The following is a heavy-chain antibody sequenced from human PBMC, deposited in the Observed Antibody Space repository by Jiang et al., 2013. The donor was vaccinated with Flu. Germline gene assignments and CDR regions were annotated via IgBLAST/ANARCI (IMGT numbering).Heavy chain of an antibody. V-gene: IGHV3-15*07. CDR2: IKSKKNGETR. Sequence: VQLVESGGGLVRPGGSLRLACEVSGITFGDVWMNWVRQAPGKGLEWVGRIKSKKNGETRDYAAPVKGRFSISRDDSKNTLYLQMDTLKTEDTGLYYCATHHEYGDYAADLASWGQGTLVTVSS. J-gene: IGHJ4*02. D-gene: IGHD4-17*01. CDR3: ATHHEYGDYAADLAS. CDR1: GITFGDVW.